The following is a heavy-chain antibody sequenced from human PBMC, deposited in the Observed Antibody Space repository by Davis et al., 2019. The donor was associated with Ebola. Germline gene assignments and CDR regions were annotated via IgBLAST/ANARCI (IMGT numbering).Heavy chain of an antibody. CDR3: ARTYSGSRIIMDV. J-gene: IGHJ6*04. CDR1: GDTFRTYT. V-gene: IGHV1-69*13. CDR2: IIPVFGTT. Sequence: AASVKVSSKASGDTFRTYTVAWVRQAPGQGLEWMGGIIPVFGTTDYAPRFQGRVTITADESTSTAYMELTGLTSDDTAVYFCARTYSGSRIIMDVWGKGTTVTVSS. D-gene: IGHD6-13*01.